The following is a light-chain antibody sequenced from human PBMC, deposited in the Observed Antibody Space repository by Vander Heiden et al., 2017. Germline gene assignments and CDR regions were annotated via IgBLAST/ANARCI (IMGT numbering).Light chain of an antibody. CDR2: STN. CDR3: VLYMGSGISV. CDR1: SGSVSTSYY. J-gene: IGLJ2*01. V-gene: IGLV8-61*01. Sequence: TVVPQEPSFSVSPGGRVTLTCGLSSGSVSTSYYPSWYQQTPGQAPRTLIYSTNSRSPGVPDRFSGSILGNKAALTITGAQADDESDYYCVLYMGSGISVFGGGTKLTVL.